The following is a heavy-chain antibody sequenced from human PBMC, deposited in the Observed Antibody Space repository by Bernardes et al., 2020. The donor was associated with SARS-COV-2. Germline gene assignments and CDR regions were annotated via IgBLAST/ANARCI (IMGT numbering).Heavy chain of an antibody. D-gene: IGHD3-3*01. CDR3: ARGDDWNGYRFLDH. V-gene: IGHV4-34*01. CDR1: GVSLNGYY. Sequence: ETLSLTFTVYGVSLNGYYWAWIRQPPGEGLDWIGESDHSGGTNYNPSLKSRVTVSVDTPKNQVALNLTTVPAADTAVYYCARGDDWNGYRFLDHWSQGTLVTVSS. J-gene: IGHJ4*02. CDR2: SDHSGGT.